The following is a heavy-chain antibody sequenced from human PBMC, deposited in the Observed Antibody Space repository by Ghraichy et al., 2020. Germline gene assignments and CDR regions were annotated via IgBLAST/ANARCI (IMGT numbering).Heavy chain of an antibody. Sequence: SQTLSLTCTVSGGSISSYYWSWIRQPPGKGLEWIGYIYYSGSTNYNPSLKSRVTISVDTSKNQFSLKLSSVTAADTAVYYCARAGTGRIWWFDPWGQGTLVTVSS. J-gene: IGHJ5*02. CDR3: ARAGTGRIWWFDP. CDR2: IYYSGST. D-gene: IGHD6-13*01. V-gene: IGHV4-59*08. CDR1: GGSISSYY.